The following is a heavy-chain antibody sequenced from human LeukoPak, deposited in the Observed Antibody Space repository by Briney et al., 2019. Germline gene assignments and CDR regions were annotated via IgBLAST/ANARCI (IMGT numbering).Heavy chain of an antibody. J-gene: IGHJ4*02. D-gene: IGHD1-1*01. CDR1: GDPISSPGYL. V-gene: IGHV4-30-2*01. Sequence: SHPLSLICSVSGDPISSPGYLGSWPRQPRGKGVEWSGYIYRSGSPSYNPALKSRVTMSVDRSQKQFPLKVTSVTAADTAVYYCARGASWIDFWGPGALVTVSS. CDR3: ARGASWIDF. CDR2: IYRSGSP.